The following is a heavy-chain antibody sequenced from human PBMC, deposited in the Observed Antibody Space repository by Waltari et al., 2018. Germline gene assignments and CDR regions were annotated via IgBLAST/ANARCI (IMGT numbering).Heavy chain of an antibody. D-gene: IGHD3-3*01. CDR3: TTDPSVVDFWSGYYYFDY. V-gene: IGHV3-15*01. J-gene: IGHJ4*02. CDR1: GFTFSNAW. CDR2: IKSKTDGGTT. Sequence: EVQLVESGGGLVKPGGSLRLSCAASGFTFSNAWMSWVRKAPGKGLEWVGRIKSKTDGGTTDYAAPVKGRFTISRDDSKNTLYLQMNSLKTEDTAVYYCTTDPSVVDFWSGYYYFDYWGQGTLATVSS.